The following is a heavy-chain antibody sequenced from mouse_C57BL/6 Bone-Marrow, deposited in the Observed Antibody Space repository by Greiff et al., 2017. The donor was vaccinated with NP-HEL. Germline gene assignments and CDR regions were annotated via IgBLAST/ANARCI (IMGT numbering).Heavy chain of an antibody. CDR3: ARSDYYGSSYYAMDY. Sequence: VQLQQPGAELVKPGASVKLSCKASGYTFTSYWMHWVKQRPGRGLEWIGRIDPYSGGTKYNEKFKSKATLTVDKPSSTAYMQLSSLTSEDSAVYYCARSDYYGSSYYAMDYWGQGTSVTVSS. D-gene: IGHD1-1*01. CDR2: IDPYSGGT. CDR1: GYTFTSYW. V-gene: IGHV1-72*01. J-gene: IGHJ4*01.